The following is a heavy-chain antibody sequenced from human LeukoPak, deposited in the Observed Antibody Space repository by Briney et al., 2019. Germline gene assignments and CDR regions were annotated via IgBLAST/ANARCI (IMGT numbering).Heavy chain of an antibody. J-gene: IGHJ4*02. V-gene: IGHV3-73*01. CDR1: GFTFSGSA. CDR3: TRSGYSYGDYYFDY. Sequence: GGSLRLSCAASGFTFSGSAMPWVRQASGKGLEWGGRIRSKANSYATAYAASVKGMFTIAREDSKNTAYLQINSLKTEDTAVYYCTRSGYSYGDYYFDYWGQGTLVPVSS. CDR2: IRSKANSYAT. D-gene: IGHD5-18*01.